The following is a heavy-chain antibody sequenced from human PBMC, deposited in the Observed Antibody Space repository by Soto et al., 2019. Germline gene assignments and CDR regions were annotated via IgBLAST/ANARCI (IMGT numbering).Heavy chain of an antibody. CDR2: INPNSGGT. Sequence: ASVKVSCKASGYTFTGYYMHWVRQAPGQGLEWMGWINPNSGGTNYAQTFQARVTMTRDTSISTAYMELSRLRSDDTAVYYCAREEKTNCSGGSCLLSGSVYNWFDPWGQGTLVTVSS. V-gene: IGHV1-2*02. D-gene: IGHD2-15*01. CDR1: GYTFTGYY. J-gene: IGHJ5*02. CDR3: AREEKTNCSGGSCLLSGSVYNWFDP.